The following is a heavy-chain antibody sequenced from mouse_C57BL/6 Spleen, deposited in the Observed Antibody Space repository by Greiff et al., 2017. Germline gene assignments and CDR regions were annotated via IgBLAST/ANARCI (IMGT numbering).Heavy chain of an antibody. J-gene: IGHJ4*01. D-gene: IGHD2-3*01. V-gene: IGHV2-2*01. Sequence: VKLMESGPGLVQPSQSLSITCTVSGFSLTSYGVHWVRQSPGKGLEWLGVIWSGGSTDYNAAFISRLSISKDNSKSQVFFKMNSLQADDTAIYYCARHDGYYNKDAMDDWGQGTSVTVSS. CDR1: GFSLTSYG. CDR3: ARHDGYYNKDAMDD. CDR2: IWSGGST.